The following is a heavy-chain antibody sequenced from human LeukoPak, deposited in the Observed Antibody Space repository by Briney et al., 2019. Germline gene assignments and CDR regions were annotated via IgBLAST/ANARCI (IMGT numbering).Heavy chain of an antibody. Sequence: GGSLRLSCVASGFTFSSHGMGWVRQGPGKGLEGVSVIRGCGGSDTYYADSVKGRFTISRDNSKHTLFLQTSSLRAEDTAVYFCAKCHYASSYSLSYFDYWGQGTLVTVSS. CDR1: GFTFSSHG. J-gene: IGHJ4*02. D-gene: IGHD3-22*01. V-gene: IGHV3-23*01. CDR2: IRGCGGSDT. CDR3: AKCHYASSYSLSYFDY.